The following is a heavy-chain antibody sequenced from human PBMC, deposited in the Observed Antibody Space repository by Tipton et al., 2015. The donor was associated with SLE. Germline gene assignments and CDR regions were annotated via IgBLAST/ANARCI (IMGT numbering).Heavy chain of an antibody. CDR2: IIPIFGKP. D-gene: IGHD2-15*01. J-gene: IGHJ1*01. CDR3: ATRIASHRGQFFHH. Sequence: QLVQSGAEVKKPGSSVNVSCKASGGTFSSYAFSWLRQAPGQGLEWMGGIIPIFGKPNYAQKFQGRVTINTDESTNTAYMELSSLRSDDTAVYYCATRIASHRGQFFHHWGQGTLVIVSS. CDR1: GGTFSSYA. V-gene: IGHV1-69*05.